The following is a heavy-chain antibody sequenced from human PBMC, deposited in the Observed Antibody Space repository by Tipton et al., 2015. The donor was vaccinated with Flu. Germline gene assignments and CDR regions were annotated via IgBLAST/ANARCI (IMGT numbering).Heavy chain of an antibody. Sequence: TLSLTCTVSGGSISGHYWTWVRQPAGKGLEWIGRIHSDGSTNYSPSLQSRVTMSIDTSKNQISLRLTAVTAADTAVYYCAGVHTGTWYGYLDVWGRGTPVTVSS. V-gene: IGHV4-4*07. J-gene: IGHJ2*01. CDR3: AGVHTGTWYGYLDV. D-gene: IGHD6-13*01. CDR1: GGSISGHY. CDR2: IHSDGST.